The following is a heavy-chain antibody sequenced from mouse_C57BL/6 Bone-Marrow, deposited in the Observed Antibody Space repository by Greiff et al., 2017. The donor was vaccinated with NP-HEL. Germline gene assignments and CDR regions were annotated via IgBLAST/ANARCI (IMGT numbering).Heavy chain of an antibody. Sequence: VQLQQSGPELVKPGASVKIPCKASGYTFTDYNMDWVKQSHGKSLEWIGDINPNNGGTIYNQKFQGKATLTVDKSSSTAYMELRSLTSEDTAVYYGARRGSDSNYSWFAYWGQGTLVTVSA. D-gene: IGHD2-5*01. CDR3: ARRGSDSNYSWFAY. J-gene: IGHJ3*01. CDR2: INPNNGGT. CDR1: GYTFTDYN. V-gene: IGHV1-18*01.